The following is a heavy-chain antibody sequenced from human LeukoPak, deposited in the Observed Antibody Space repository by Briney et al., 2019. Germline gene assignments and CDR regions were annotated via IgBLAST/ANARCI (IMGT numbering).Heavy chain of an antibody. D-gene: IGHD2-15*01. V-gene: IGHV1-69*05. Sequence: ASVKVSCKASGGTFSSYAISWVRQAPGQGLEWMGGIIPIFGTANYAQKFQGRVTITTDESTSTAYMELSSLRSEDTAVYYCACSVSSVVDWFDPWGQGTLVTVSS. J-gene: IGHJ5*02. CDR1: GGTFSSYA. CDR3: ACSVSSVVDWFDP. CDR2: IIPIFGTA.